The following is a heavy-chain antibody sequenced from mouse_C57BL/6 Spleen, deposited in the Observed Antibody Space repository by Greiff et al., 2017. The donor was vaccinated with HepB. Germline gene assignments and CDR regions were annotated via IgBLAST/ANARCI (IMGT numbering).Heavy chain of an antibody. V-gene: IGHV5-4*01. D-gene: IGHD2-1*01. J-gene: IGHJ1*03. Sequence: EVKLVESGGGLVKPGGSLKLSCAASGFTFSSYAMSWVRQTPEKRLAWVATISDGGSYTYYPDNVKGRFTISRDNAKNDLYLQMSHLKSEDTAMYDCARDVGNSLNWYFDVWGTGTTVTVSS. CDR3: ARDVGNSLNWYFDV. CDR1: GFTFSSYA. CDR2: ISDGGSYT.